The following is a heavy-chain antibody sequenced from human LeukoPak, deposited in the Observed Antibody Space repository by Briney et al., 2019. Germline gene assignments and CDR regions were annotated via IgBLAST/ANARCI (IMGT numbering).Heavy chain of an antibody. CDR1: GFTVSSNY. Sequence: GGSLRLSCAASGFTVSSNYMSWVRQAPGKGLEWVSVIYSGGSTYYADSVKGRFTISRDNSKNTLYLQMNSLRAEDTAVYYCARAVFGVVTILSYWGQGTLVTVSS. J-gene: IGHJ4*02. CDR2: IYSGGST. CDR3: ARAVFGVVTILSY. D-gene: IGHD3-3*01. V-gene: IGHV3-66*02.